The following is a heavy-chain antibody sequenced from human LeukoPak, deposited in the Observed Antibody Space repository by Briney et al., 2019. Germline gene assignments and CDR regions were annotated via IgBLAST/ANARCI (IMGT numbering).Heavy chain of an antibody. J-gene: IGHJ4*02. CDR1: GFTLSSYA. Sequence: PGGSLRLSCAASGFTLSSYAMSWVRQAPGKGLEWVSAISGSGDSTFYADSVKGRFTISRDNSKNTLYLQMNSLRAEDTALYYCAKRYCSSSSCYGHFDSWGQGILVTVSS. CDR2: ISGSGDST. CDR3: AKRYCSSSSCYGHFDS. V-gene: IGHV3-23*01. D-gene: IGHD2-2*01.